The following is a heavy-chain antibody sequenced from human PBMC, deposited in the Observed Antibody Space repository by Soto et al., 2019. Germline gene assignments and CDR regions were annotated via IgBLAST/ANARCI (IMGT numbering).Heavy chain of an antibody. D-gene: IGHD1-1*01. Sequence: QVQLVQSGAEVKKPGASVKVSCKASGYTFSSYGISWVRQAPGQGLEWMGWISAYNGNTNYAQKLQGRVTMTTDTXTSTAYMELRNLGSDDTAVYYWARGGGDWNVNFDYWGQGTLVSVSS. J-gene: IGHJ4*02. CDR2: ISAYNGNT. CDR1: GYTFSSYG. CDR3: ARGGGDWNVNFDY. V-gene: IGHV1-18*01.